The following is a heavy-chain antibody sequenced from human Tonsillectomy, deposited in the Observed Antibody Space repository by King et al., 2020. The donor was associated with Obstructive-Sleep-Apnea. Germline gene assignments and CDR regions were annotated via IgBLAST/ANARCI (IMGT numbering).Heavy chain of an antibody. CDR2: IYYRWST. Sequence: QLQESDPGLVKPSETLSLTCTVSGGSISSSSYYWGWIRQPPGKGLEWIGRIYYRWSTYYNPSLKSRVTISVDTSKNQFSLKLSSVTAADTAVYYCARDIVVVVAARNEMGFDYWGQGTLVTVSS. V-gene: IGHV4-39*07. CDR3: ARDIVVVVAARNEMGFDY. J-gene: IGHJ4*02. D-gene: IGHD2-15*01. CDR1: GGSISSSSYY.